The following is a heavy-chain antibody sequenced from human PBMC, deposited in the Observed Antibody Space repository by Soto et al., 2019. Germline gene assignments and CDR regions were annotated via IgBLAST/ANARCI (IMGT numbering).Heavy chain of an antibody. CDR3: ATEPYGSGSYYKNVRRYYFDY. CDR2: INPSGGST. CDR1: GYTFTSYY. V-gene: IGHV1-46*03. Sequence: GASVKVSCKASGYTFTSYYMHWVRQAPGQGLEWMGIINPSGGSTSYAQKFQGRVTMTRDTSTSTVYMELSSLRSEDTAVYYCATEPYGSGSYYKNVRRYYFDYWGQGTLVTVSS. J-gene: IGHJ4*02. D-gene: IGHD3-10*01.